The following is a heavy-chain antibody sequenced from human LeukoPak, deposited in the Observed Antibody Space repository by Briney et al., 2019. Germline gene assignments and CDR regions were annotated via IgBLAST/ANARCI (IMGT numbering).Heavy chain of an antibody. D-gene: IGHD6-19*01. Sequence: SETLSLTCAVSGGSISSYYWSWIRQPAGKGLEWIGRIYTSGSTNYNPSLKSRVTMSGDTSKNQFSLKLSSVTAADTAVYYCARGLKPLQWLVRSSAFDIWGQGTTVTVSS. J-gene: IGHJ3*02. CDR1: GGSISSYY. V-gene: IGHV4-4*07. CDR2: IYTSGST. CDR3: ARGLKPLQWLVRSSAFDI.